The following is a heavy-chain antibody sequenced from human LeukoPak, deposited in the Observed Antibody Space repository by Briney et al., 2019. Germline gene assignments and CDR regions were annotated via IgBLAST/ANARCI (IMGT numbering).Heavy chain of an antibody. V-gene: IGHV4-59*08. CDR2: FFYTGST. Sequence: PSETLSLTCSVSGDSISIYYWNWIRQSPGKGLEWIGYFFYTGSTNYNSSLKSRVHMSVDTSKNQVSLTLRSVTAADTAVYYCARRPYHYHGLDVWGPGTTVIVSS. CDR1: GDSISIYY. J-gene: IGHJ6*02. CDR3: ARRPYHYHGLDV.